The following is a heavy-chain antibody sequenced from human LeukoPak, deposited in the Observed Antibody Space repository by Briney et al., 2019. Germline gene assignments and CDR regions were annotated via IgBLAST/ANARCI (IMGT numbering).Heavy chain of an antibody. Sequence: GGSLRLSCAASGFTFSSYAMSWVRQAPGKGLEWVSAISGSGGSTYYADSVKGRFTISRDNSKNTLYLQMNSLRAEDTAVYYCEKAPTMSTVSYWGQGTLVTVSS. CDR3: EKAPTMSTVSY. D-gene: IGHD4-17*01. CDR2: ISGSGGST. V-gene: IGHV3-23*01. J-gene: IGHJ4*02. CDR1: GFTFSSYA.